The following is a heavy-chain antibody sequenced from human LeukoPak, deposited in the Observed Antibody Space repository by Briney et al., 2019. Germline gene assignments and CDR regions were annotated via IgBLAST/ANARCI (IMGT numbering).Heavy chain of an antibody. D-gene: IGHD5-12*01. CDR2: IWYDGSNK. V-gene: IGHV3-33*01. J-gene: IGHJ4*02. CDR3: ARDVDDSYYFDY. CDR1: GFTFSNYG. Sequence: GGSLRLSCAASGFTFSNYGMHWVRQAPGKGLEWVAVIWYDGSNKYYADSVKGRFTISRDNSKNTLYLQMNSLRAEDTAVYSCARDVDDSYYFDYWGQGTLVTVSS.